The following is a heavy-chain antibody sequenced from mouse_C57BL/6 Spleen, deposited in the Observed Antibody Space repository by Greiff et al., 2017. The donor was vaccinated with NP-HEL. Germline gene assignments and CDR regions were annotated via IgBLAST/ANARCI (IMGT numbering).Heavy chain of an antibody. J-gene: IGHJ3*01. V-gene: IGHV4-1*01. CDR3: ASSYDGYPAWFAY. D-gene: IGHD2-3*01. CDR2: INPDSSTI. CDR1: GIDFSRYW. Sequence: EVKLLESGGGLVQPGGSLKLSCAASGIDFSRYWMSWVRRAPGKGLEWIGEINPDSSTINYAPSLKDKFIISRDNAKNTLYLQMSKVRSEDTALYYCASSYDGYPAWFAYWGQGTLVTVSA.